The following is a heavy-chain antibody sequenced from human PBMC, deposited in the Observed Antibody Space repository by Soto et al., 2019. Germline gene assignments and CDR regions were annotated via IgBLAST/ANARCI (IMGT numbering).Heavy chain of an antibody. V-gene: IGHV1-2*04. Sequence: ASVKVSCKASGYTFTGYYMHWVRQAPGQGLEWMGWINPNSGGTNYAQKFQGWVTMTRDTSISTAYMELSRLRSDDTAVYYCASSSKTYYDFWSGYWFDYWGKGTLVTVSS. D-gene: IGHD3-3*01. CDR3: ASSSKTYYDFWSGYWFDY. CDR2: INPNSGGT. CDR1: GYTFTGYY. J-gene: IGHJ4*02.